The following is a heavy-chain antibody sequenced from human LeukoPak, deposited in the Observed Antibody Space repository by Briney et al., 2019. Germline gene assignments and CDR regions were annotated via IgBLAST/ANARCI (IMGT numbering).Heavy chain of an antibody. Sequence: GGSLRLSCAASGFTVSSKYMSWVRQAPGKGLEWVSTISGSGDRTYYADSVKGRFTISRDNSKNTLFLHMNSLRAEDTAVYSCAKGYYGSGSYGWFDYWGQGTLVTVSS. CDR2: ISGSGDRT. D-gene: IGHD3-10*01. J-gene: IGHJ4*02. CDR1: GFTVSSKY. V-gene: IGHV3-23*01. CDR3: AKGYYGSGSYGWFDY.